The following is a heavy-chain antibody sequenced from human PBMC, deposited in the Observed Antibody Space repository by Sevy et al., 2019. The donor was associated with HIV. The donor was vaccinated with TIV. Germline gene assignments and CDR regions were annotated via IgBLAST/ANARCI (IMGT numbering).Heavy chain of an antibody. CDR3: AREASVRRRREDYYGSGSYYRFYYYMDV. CDR1: GGSFSGYY. D-gene: IGHD3-10*01. J-gene: IGHJ6*03. CDR2: INHSGST. V-gene: IGHV4-34*01. Sequence: SETLSLTCAVYGGSFSGYYWSWIRQPPGKGLEWIGEINHSGSTNYNPSLKSRVTISVDTSKNQFSLKLSSVTAADTAVYYCAREASVRRRREDYYGSGSYYRFYYYMDVWGKGTTVTVSS.